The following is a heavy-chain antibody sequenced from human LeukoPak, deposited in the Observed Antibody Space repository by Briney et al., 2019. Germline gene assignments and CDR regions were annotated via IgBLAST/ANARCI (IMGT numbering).Heavy chain of an antibody. J-gene: IGHJ5*02. CDR1: GGTFSSYA. CDR3: ARGVVEMATDWNWFDP. Sequence: SVKVSCKASGGTFSSYAISWVRQAPGQGLEWMGGIIPIFGTANYAQKFQGRVTITTDESTSTAYMELSSLRSEDTAVYYCARGVVEMATDWNWFDPWGQGTLVTVSS. D-gene: IGHD5-24*01. V-gene: IGHV1-69*05. CDR2: IIPIFGTA.